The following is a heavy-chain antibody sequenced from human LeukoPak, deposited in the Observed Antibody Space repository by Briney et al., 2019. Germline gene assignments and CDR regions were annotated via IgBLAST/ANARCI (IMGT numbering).Heavy chain of an antibody. V-gene: IGHV4-34*01. CDR2: INHSGST. CDR1: GGSLSGYY. D-gene: IGHD2-21*02. CDR3: ARGAPAYCGGDCYPGDFDY. J-gene: IGHJ4*02. Sequence: PSETLSLTCAVYGGSLSGYYWSWIRQPLGKGLEWIGEINHSGSTNYNPSLKSRVTISVDTSKDQFSLKLSSVTAADTAVYYCARGAPAYCGGDCYPGDFDYWGQGTLVTVSS.